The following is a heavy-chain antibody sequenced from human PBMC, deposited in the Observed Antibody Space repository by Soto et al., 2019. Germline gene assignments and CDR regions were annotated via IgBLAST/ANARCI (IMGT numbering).Heavy chain of an antibody. V-gene: IGHV3-30*18. CDR2: ISYDGSNK. CDR3: AKDRDKGPPYGDLAFDY. D-gene: IGHD4-17*01. Sequence: GGSLILSCAASGFTFRSYCMHWVRQAPGKGLEWVAVISYDGSNKYYADSVKGRFTISRDNSKNTLYLQMNSLRAEDTAVYYCAKDRDKGPPYGDLAFDYWGQGTLVTVSS. CDR1: GFTFRSYC. J-gene: IGHJ4*02.